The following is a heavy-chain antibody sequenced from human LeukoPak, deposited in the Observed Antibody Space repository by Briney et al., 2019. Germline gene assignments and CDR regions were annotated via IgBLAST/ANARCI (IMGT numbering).Heavy chain of an antibody. CDR1: GFTFNNYA. CDR2: IFGSGGSA. CDR3: TKTTTGYSSGQYPGWPADH. D-gene: IGHD3-22*01. J-gene: IGHJ4*02. Sequence: PGGSLRLSRTASGFTFNNYAMYWVRQAPRKGLEWVAGIFGSGGSAHYADSVKGRFTISRDNSKNTVYLQMDSLRGGDTAVYYCTKTTTGYSSGQYPGWPADHWGQGALVTVSS. V-gene: IGHV3-23*01.